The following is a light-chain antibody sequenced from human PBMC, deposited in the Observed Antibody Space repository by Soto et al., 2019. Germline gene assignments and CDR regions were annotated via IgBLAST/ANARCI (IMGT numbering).Light chain of an antibody. CDR1: QTISSW. Sequence: DIQMTQSPSTLSGSVGDRVTITCRASQTISSWLAWYQQKPGKAPKLLIYKASTLTSGVPSRFSGSGSGTEFTLTISSLPADDFATYYCQHYNSYSEAFGQGTNLELK. CDR2: KAS. V-gene: IGKV1-5*03. CDR3: QHYNSYSEA. J-gene: IGKJ1*01.